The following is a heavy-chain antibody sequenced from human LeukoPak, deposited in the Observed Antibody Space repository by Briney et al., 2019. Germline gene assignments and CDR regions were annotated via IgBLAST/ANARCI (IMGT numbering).Heavy chain of an antibody. Sequence: GGSLRLSCAASGFTFDDYAMHWVRHAPGKGLEWVSGISWNSGSIGYADSVKGRFTISRDNAKNSLYLQMNSLRAEDTALYYCAKGGGFDIAAAGPAGAWGQGTLVTVSS. CDR2: ISWNSGSI. CDR1: GFTFDDYA. CDR3: AKGGGFDIAAAGPAGA. V-gene: IGHV3-9*01. D-gene: IGHD6-13*01. J-gene: IGHJ5*02.